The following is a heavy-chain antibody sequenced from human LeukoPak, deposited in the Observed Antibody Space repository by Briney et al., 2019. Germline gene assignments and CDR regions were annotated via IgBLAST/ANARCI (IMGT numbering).Heavy chain of an antibody. Sequence: GGSLRLSCAASGFTFSSYSMNWVPEAPGKGLECVSSISSSRSYIYYADSVKGRFPISRDNAKNSLYLQMNSLRADDTAVYYCARGGLAGYSSGWYGSPGLVDYWGQGTLVTVSS. CDR1: GFTFSSYS. V-gene: IGHV3-21*01. D-gene: IGHD6-19*01. CDR2: ISSSRSYI. J-gene: IGHJ4*02. CDR3: ARGGLAGYSSGWYGSPGLVDY.